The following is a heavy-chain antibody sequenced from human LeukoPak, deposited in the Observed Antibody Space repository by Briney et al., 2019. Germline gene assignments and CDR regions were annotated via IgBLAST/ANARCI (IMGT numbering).Heavy chain of an antibody. D-gene: IGHD3-9*01. Sequence: SGPTLVKPTQTLTLTCTFSGFSLSTSGVGVGWIRQPPGKALEWLALIYWDDDKRYSPSLKSRLTITKDTSKNQVVLTMTNMDPVDTATYYCAHRWYDILTGSRLFDYWGQGTLVTVSS. V-gene: IGHV2-5*02. CDR1: GFSLSTSGVG. CDR3: AHRWYDILTGSRLFDY. CDR2: IYWDDDK. J-gene: IGHJ4*02.